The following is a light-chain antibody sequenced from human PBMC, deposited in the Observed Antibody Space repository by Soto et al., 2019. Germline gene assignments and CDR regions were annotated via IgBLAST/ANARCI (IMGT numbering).Light chain of an antibody. V-gene: IGKV3-15*01. CDR2: GAS. CDR3: QQYNNWPFT. Sequence: EIVKTQSPATLSVSPGERATLSCRASQSISGNLAWYQQKPGQAPRLLIYGASTRATGIPATFSGSGSGTEFTLTISSLQSEDFAVYYCQQYNNWPFTFGPGTKVDIK. J-gene: IGKJ3*01. CDR1: QSISGN.